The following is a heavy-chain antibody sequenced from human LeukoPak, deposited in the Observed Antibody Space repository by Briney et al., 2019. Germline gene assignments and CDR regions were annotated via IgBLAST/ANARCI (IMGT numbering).Heavy chain of an antibody. V-gene: IGHV3-33*01. CDR1: GFTFSSYG. Sequence: GGSLRLSCAASGFTFSSYGMHWVRQAPGKGLEWVAVIWYDGSNKYYADSVKGRFTISRDNSKNTPYLQMNSLRAEDTAVYYCARGGAVAGLDYWGQGTLVTVSS. D-gene: IGHD6-19*01. CDR2: IWYDGSNK. J-gene: IGHJ4*02. CDR3: ARGGAVAGLDY.